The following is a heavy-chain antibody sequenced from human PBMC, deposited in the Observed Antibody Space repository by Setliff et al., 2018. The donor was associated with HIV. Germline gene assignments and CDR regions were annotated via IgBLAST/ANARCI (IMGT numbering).Heavy chain of an antibody. D-gene: IGHD3-16*01. V-gene: IGHV3-30*02. CDR3: AKDKSYHDYIWGSSVLAY. Sequence: GESLKISCAASGFTFSDYDIHWVRQAPGKGLEWVAFMRYDGSNKDYADSVKGRFTISRDNSKNTLFLQMNSLRPEDTAIYYCAKDKSYHDYIWGSSVLAYWGQGTLVTVS. CDR1: GFTFSDYD. J-gene: IGHJ4*02. CDR2: MRYDGSNK.